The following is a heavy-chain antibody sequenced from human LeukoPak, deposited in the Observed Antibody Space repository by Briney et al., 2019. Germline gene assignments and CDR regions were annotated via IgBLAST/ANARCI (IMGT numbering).Heavy chain of an antibody. Sequence: ASVKVSCKASGYTFTGYYMHWVRQAPGQGLEWMGWINPKSGGTNYAQKCQGRVTMTRDTSISTAYMELSGLRSDDTAVYYCARHYTSGWYSDWGQGTLVTVSS. CDR2: INPKSGGT. D-gene: IGHD6-19*01. CDR3: ARHYTSGWYSD. J-gene: IGHJ4*02. CDR1: GYTFTGYY. V-gene: IGHV1-2*02.